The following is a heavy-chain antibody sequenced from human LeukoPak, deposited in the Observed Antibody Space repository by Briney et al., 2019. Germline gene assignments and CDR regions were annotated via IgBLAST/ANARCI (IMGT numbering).Heavy chain of an antibody. D-gene: IGHD2-2*01. J-gene: IGHJ6*03. V-gene: IGHV4-61*02. CDR1: GGSISSGSYY. CDR3: ARGVVPAASYYYYYMDV. CDR2: IYTSGST. Sequence: SETLSLTCTVSGGSISSGSYYWSWIRQPAGKGLEWIGRIYTSGSTNYNPSLKSRVTISVDTSKNQFSLKLSSVTAADTAVYYCARGVVPAASYYYYYMDVWGKGTTVTVSS.